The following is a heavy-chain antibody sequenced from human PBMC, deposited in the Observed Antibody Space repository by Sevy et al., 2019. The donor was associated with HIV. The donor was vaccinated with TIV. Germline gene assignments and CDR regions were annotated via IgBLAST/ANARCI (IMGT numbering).Heavy chain of an antibody. CDR1: GFTFSSYA. CDR2: ISYDGSNK. Sequence: GESLKISCAASGFTFSSYAMHWVRQAPGKGLEWVAVISYDGSNKYYADSVKGRFTISRDNSKNTLYLQMNSLRAEDTAVYYCARENAAAGSFLVNWGQGTLVTVSS. V-gene: IGHV3-30*04. J-gene: IGHJ4*02. D-gene: IGHD6-13*01. CDR3: ARENAAAGSFLVN.